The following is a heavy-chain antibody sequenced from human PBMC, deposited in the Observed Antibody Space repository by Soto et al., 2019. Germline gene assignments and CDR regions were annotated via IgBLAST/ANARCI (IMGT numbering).Heavy chain of an antibody. D-gene: IGHD3-10*01. CDR1: GYTFTDYT. CDR3: ARVLYYYGSGSHDY. Sequence: GASVKVSCKASGYTFTDYTIHWVRQAPGQRLEWMGWINAANGNTKYSQKFQGRVTITRDTSASTAYMELSSLRSEDTAVYYCARVLYYYGSGSHDYWGQGTLVTVSS. V-gene: IGHV1-3*01. J-gene: IGHJ4*02. CDR2: INAANGNT.